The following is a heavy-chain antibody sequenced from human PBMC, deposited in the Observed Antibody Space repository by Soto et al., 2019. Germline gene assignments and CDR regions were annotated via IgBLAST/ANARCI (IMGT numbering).Heavy chain of an antibody. V-gene: IGHV4-34*01. D-gene: IGHD3-10*01. J-gene: IGHJ6*02. CDR3: ARGGRRATMVRGVRLGYYGMDV. Sequence: SETLSLTCAVYGGSFSGYYWSWIRQPPGKGLEWIGEINHSGSTNYNPSLKSRVAISVDTSKNQFSLKLSSVTAADTAVYYCARGGRRATMVRGVRLGYYGMDVWGQGTTVTVSS. CDR2: INHSGST. CDR1: GGSFSGYY.